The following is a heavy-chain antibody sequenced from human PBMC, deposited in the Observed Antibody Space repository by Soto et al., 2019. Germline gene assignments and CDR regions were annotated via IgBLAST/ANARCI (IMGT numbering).Heavy chain of an antibody. V-gene: IGHV1-3*01. Sequence: ASVKVSCKASGYTFTSYAMHWVRQAPGQRLEWMGWINAGNGNTKYSQKFQGRVTITRDTSASTAYMELSSLRSEDTAVYYCAKERIAARPAYNWFDPWGQGTLVTVSS. CDR2: INAGNGNT. J-gene: IGHJ5*02. D-gene: IGHD6-6*01. CDR3: AKERIAARPAYNWFDP. CDR1: GYTFTSYA.